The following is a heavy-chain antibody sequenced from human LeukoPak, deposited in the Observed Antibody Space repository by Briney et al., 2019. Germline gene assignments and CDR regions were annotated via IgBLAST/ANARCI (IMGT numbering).Heavy chain of an antibody. CDR3: SRRWLQHAFDI. D-gene: IGHD5-24*01. CDR1: GFTFSSYW. V-gene: IGHV3-74*01. J-gene: IGHJ3*02. CDR2: LNSDGSST. Sequence: GGSLRLSCAASGFTFSSYWMHWVRQTPGKGLVWVSRLNSDGSSTSYADSVKGRFTISRDNAKNTLYPQMNSLRAEDTAVYYCSRRWLQHAFDIWGQGTMVTVSS.